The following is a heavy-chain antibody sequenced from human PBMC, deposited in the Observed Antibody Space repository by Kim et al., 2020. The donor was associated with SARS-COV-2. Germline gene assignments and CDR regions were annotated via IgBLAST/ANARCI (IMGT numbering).Heavy chain of an antibody. CDR2: IYSGGST. CDR1: GFTVSSNY. D-gene: IGHD4-17*01. V-gene: IGHV3-53*01. CDR3: ARDAACGDFHFDY. Sequence: GGSLRLSCAASGFTVSSNYMSWVRQAPGKGLEWVSVIYSGGSTYYADSVKGRLTISRDNSKNTLYLQMNSLRAEDTAVYYCARDAACGDFHFDYWGQGTLVTVSS. J-gene: IGHJ4*02.